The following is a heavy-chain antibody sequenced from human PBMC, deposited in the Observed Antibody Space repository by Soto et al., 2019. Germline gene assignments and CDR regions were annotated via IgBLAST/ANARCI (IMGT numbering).Heavy chain of an antibody. CDR3: TRQVPYSLGPQPDY. CDR1: GYTFTNYW. J-gene: IGHJ4*02. CDR2: VHPDDSDT. V-gene: IGHV5-51*01. D-gene: IGHD5-18*01. Sequence: GESQKISCKVSGYTFTNYWIGWVRQMPGKGLEWMGIVHPDDSDTRYSPSFQGQVTISADKSISTAYLQWSSLKASDSAIYYCTRQVPYSLGPQPDYWGRGTLVTVSS.